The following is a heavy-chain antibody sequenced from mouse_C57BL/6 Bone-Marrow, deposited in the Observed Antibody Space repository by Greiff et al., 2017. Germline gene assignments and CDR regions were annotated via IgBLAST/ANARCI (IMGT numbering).Heavy chain of an antibody. Sequence: QVQLQQSGPELVKPGASVKLSCKASGYAFSSSWMNWVKQRPGKGLEWIGRIYPGDGDTNYNGKFKGKATLTADKSSSTAYMQLSSLTSEDSAVYFCARQLRPHYYAMDYWGQGTAVTVSS. J-gene: IGHJ4*01. CDR2: IYPGDGDT. CDR3: ARQLRPHYYAMDY. CDR1: GYAFSSSW. D-gene: IGHD3-2*02. V-gene: IGHV1-82*01.